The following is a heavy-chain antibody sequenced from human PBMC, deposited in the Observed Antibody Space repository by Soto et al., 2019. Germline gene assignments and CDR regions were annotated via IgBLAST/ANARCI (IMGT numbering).Heavy chain of an antibody. Sequence: HPGGSLRLSCAASGFTFSSYEMNWVRQAPGKGLGWISYITTSGDVIYYADSVKGSFAVSRDNTMNSLYLQMISLRAEDTAVHYCARESIGCGSYCLDYWGQGTLVTVSS. D-gene: IGHD2-15*01. V-gene: IGHV3-48*03. J-gene: IGHJ4*02. CDR3: ARESIGCGSYCLDY. CDR2: ITTSGDVI. CDR1: GFTFSSYE.